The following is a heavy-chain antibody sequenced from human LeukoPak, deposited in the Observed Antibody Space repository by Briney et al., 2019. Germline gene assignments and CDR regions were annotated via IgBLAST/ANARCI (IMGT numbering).Heavy chain of an antibody. V-gene: IGHV4-59*08. CDR1: GGSISGDH. CDR2: IYYSGNT. J-gene: IGHJ3*02. Sequence: SETLSLTCTVSGGSISGDHWNWIRQPPGKGLEWIEYIYYSGNTNYNPSLKSRVTISVDTSKNQFSLKLNSVTAADTAVYYCARRNDFGIWGQGTMVAVSS. CDR3: ARRNDFGI.